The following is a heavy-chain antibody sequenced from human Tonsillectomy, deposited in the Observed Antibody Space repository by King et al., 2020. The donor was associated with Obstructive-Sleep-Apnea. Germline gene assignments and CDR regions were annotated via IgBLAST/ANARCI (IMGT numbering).Heavy chain of an antibody. V-gene: IGHV4-39*01. D-gene: IGHD6-19*01. CDR3: ARHGSGWKLFDY. CDR2: VYYSGST. CDR1: GGSISSSDYY. Sequence: LPLQESGPGLVKPSETLSLTCTVSGGSISSSDYYWGWIRQPPGKGLEWIGSVYYSGSTYYNPSLKSRVTISVDTSKNQFSLRVNSVTAADTAVYYCARHGSGWKLFDYWGQGSLVTVSS. J-gene: IGHJ4*02.